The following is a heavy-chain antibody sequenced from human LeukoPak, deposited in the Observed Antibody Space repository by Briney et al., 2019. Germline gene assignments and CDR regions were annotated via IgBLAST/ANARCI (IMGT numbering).Heavy chain of an antibody. V-gene: IGHV4-39*01. CDR3: ASAASRYYYSRQAAAAPDY. J-gene: IGHJ4*02. CDR1: GGSISSSSYY. Sequence: SETLSLTCTVSGGSISSSSYYWGWIRQPPGKGLEWIGSIYYSGSTYYNPSLKSRVTISVDTYKNQFSLKLSSVTAADTAVYYCASAASRYYYSRQAAAAPDYWGQGTLVTVSS. CDR2: IYYSGST. D-gene: IGHD6-13*01.